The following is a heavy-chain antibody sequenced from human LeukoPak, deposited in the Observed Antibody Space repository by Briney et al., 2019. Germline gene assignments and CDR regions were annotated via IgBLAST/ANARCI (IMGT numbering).Heavy chain of an antibody. Sequence: GGSLSLSCAASGFTFNSYTMNWVRQPPGQGLEWVSNVSSDSSTIYYADSVKGRFTISRDNAKNSLYLQMNSLRAEDTAVYYCARGYSSSSGFHFDYWGQGTLVTVSS. CDR1: GFTFNSYT. CDR2: VSSDSSTI. J-gene: IGHJ4*02. D-gene: IGHD6-6*01. V-gene: IGHV3-48*01. CDR3: ARGYSSSSGFHFDY.